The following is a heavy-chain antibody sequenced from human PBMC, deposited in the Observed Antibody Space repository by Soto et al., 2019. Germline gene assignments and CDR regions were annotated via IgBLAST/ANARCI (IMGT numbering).Heavy chain of an antibody. Sequence: PVGSLRLSCAASGFTFSSYEMNWVRQAPGKGLEWVSYISSSGSTIYYADSVKGRFTISRDNAKNTLYLQMNSLRAEDTAVYYCANPPNYNWNGTDAFDMWGEGTIVTVSS. CDR3: ANPPNYNWNGTDAFDM. CDR1: GFTFSSYE. V-gene: IGHV3-48*03. CDR2: ISSSGSTI. J-gene: IGHJ3*02. D-gene: IGHD1-1*01.